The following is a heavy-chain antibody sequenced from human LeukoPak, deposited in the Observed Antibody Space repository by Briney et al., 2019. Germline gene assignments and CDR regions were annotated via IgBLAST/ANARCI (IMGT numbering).Heavy chain of an antibody. Sequence: GGSLRLSCAASGFTFSSYWMHWVRQAPGKGLVWVSRINSDGSSTSYADSVKGRFTISRDNAKNSLYLQMSSLRAEDTAVYYCARESVDTVVNYFDYWGQGTLVTVSS. V-gene: IGHV3-74*01. CDR1: GFTFSSYW. CDR2: INSDGSST. CDR3: ARESVDTVVNYFDY. J-gene: IGHJ4*02. D-gene: IGHD4-23*01.